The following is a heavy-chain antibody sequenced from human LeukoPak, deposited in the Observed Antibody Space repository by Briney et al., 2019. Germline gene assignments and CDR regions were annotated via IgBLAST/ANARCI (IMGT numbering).Heavy chain of an antibody. D-gene: IGHD6-13*01. CDR3: ARVIAAADYYFDY. CDR1: GFTLSSYS. CDR2: ISSSSSYI. J-gene: IGHJ4*02. V-gene: IGHV3-21*01. Sequence: GGSLRLSCAASGFTLSSYSMNWVRQAPGKGLEWVSSISSSSSYIYYADSMKGRFTISRDNAKNSLYLQMNSLRAEDTAVYYCARVIAAADYYFDYWGQGTLVTVSS.